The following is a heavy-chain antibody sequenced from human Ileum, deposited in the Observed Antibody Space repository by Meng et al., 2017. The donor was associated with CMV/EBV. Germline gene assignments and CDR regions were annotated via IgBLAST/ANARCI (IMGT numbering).Heavy chain of an antibody. CDR2: IYGGATST. D-gene: IGHD7-27*01. V-gene: IGHV3-23*03. CDR3: TKIDAGDHNWYFDL. J-gene: IGHJ2*01. CDR1: GFTFSSYA. Sequence: ASGFTFSSYAMGWVRQAPGKGLEWVSLIYGGATSTSYLDSVKGRFTISRDNPKSTLYLQMNSLRAEDTAVYYCTKIDAGDHNWYFDLWGRGTLVTVSS.